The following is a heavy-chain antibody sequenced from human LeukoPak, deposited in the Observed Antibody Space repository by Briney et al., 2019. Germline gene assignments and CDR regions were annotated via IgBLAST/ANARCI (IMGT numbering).Heavy chain of an antibody. V-gene: IGHV3-23*01. CDR3: AKYSPAPRRYFDY. D-gene: IGHD2-15*01. J-gene: IGHJ4*02. CDR1: GFTFSTDA. CDR2: ISGSGGTT. Sequence: PGGSLRLSCTASGFTFSTDAMSWVRQAPGKGLEWVSVISGSGGTTYYADSVKGRFTISRDNSKDTLYLQMNSLRAEDTAVYYCAKYSPAPRRYFDYWGQGTLVTVSS.